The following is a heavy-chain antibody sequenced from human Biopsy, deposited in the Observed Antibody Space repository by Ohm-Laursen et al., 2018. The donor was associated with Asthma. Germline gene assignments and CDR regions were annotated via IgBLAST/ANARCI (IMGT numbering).Heavy chain of an antibody. V-gene: IGHV4-4*01. D-gene: IGHD1-1*01. CDR3: ARHWSGNGWHDIYNWFDP. Sequence: PGTLSLTCSVPGGSINSSTWWSWVRQPPGKGLEWIGEFFHTGSTNYSPSLKSRVTISVDKSKNQFSLNLSAVTAADTAVYFWARHWSGNGWHDIYNWFDPWGQGTQVTVSS. CDR2: FFHTGST. CDR1: GGSINSSTW. J-gene: IGHJ5*01.